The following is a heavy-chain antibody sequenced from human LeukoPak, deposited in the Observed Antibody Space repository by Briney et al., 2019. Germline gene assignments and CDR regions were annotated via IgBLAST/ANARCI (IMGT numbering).Heavy chain of an antibody. CDR3: ARGSPLGGN. J-gene: IGHJ4*02. V-gene: IGHV3-48*02. CDR1: GFILSNYD. Sequence: GGSLRLSCVVSGFILSNYDMNWVRQPPGKGLEWVSYISSSTNNIWYADSVKGRFTISRDNAKNSLYLQMNSLRDEDTAVYYCARGSPLGGNWGQGTLVTVSS. CDR2: ISSSTNNI.